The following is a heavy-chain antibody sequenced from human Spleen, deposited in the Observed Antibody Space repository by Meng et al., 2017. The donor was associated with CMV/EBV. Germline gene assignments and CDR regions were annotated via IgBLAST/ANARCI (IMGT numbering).Heavy chain of an antibody. J-gene: IGHJ4*02. D-gene: IGHD3-3*01. Sequence: GESLKISCAASGFPFSSYVMSWVRQAPGKGLEWVSAISGSGGRTNYADSVKGRFTISRDNSKNTLYLQMNSLRAEDTAVYYCAKDRLVLRFLEWLSAHYFDYWGQGTLVTVSS. CDR2: ISGSGGRT. CDR3: AKDRLVLRFLEWLSAHYFDY. CDR1: GFPFSSYV. V-gene: IGHV3-23*01.